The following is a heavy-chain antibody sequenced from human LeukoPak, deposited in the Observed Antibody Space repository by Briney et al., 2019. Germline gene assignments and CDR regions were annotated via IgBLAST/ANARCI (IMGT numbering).Heavy chain of an antibody. D-gene: IGHD6-19*01. CDR3: ANRAVAGTREKYYFDY. Sequence: GGSLRLSCAASGFTFSTYGVHWVRQAPGKGLEWVAVICYDGSKKYYADSVKGRFTISRDNSKNTLYLQMNSLRAEDTAVYYCANRAVAGTREKYYFDYWGQGTLVTVSS. CDR2: ICYDGSKK. J-gene: IGHJ4*02. V-gene: IGHV3-33*06. CDR1: GFTFSTYG.